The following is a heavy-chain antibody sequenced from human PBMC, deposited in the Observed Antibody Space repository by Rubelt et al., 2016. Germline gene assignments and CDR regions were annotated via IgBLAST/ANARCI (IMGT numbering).Heavy chain of an antibody. CDR3: ARLYSQGRFDY. V-gene: IGHV4-34*01. CDR2: INHSGST. J-gene: IGHJ4*02. Sequence: QVQLQQWGAGLLKPSETLSLTCAVYGGSFSGYYWSWIRQPPGKGLEWIGEINHSGSTYYNPSLKSRVTISVDTSKNQFSLKLSSVTAADTAVYYCARLYSQGRFDYWGQGTLVTVSS. D-gene: IGHD2-8*01. CDR1: GGSFSGYY.